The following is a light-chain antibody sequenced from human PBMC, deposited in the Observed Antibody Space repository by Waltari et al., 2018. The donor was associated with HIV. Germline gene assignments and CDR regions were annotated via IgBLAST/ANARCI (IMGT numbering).Light chain of an antibody. V-gene: IGKV1-5*03. CDR3: QQYSRYRYT. J-gene: IGKJ2*01. CDR2: KAS. Sequence: DIQMTQSPSTLSASVGDRVTITCRASQSISSWLAWFQQKPGKVPTLLIYKASSLQSGVPSRFSGSGSGTEFTLTIDSLQPDDFATYYCQQYSRYRYTFGQGTNLELK. CDR1: QSISSW.